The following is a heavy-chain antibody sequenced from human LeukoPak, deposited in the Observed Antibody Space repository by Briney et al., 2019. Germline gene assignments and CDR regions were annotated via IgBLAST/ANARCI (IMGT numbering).Heavy chain of an antibody. CDR3: ARPLEYYYDSSGYHLDAFDI. J-gene: IGHJ3*02. Sequence: SETLSLTCTVSGGSISSSSYYWGWIRQPPGKGLEWIGSIYYSGSTYYNPSLKSRVTISVDTSKNQFSLKLSSVTAADTAVYYCARPLEYYYDSSGYHLDAFDIWGQGTMVTVPS. V-gene: IGHV4-39*01. D-gene: IGHD3-22*01. CDR2: IYYSGST. CDR1: GGSISSSSYY.